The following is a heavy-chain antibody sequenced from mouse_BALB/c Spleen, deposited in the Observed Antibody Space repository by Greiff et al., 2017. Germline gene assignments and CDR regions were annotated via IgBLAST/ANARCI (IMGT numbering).Heavy chain of an antibody. CDR1: GFTFSSYA. Sequence: EVKLVESGGGLVKPGGSLKLSCAASGFTFSSYAMSWVRQTPAQSLEWVASISSGGSTYYPDSVKGRFTISRDNARNILYLQMSSLRSEDTAMYYCARERKYYGSSFCAYWGQGTLVTVSA. CDR2: ISSGGST. D-gene: IGHD1-1*01. J-gene: IGHJ3*01. V-gene: IGHV5-6-5*01. CDR3: ARERKYYGSSFCAY.